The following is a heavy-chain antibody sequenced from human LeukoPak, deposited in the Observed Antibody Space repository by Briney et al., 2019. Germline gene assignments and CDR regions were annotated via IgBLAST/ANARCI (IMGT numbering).Heavy chain of an antibody. Sequence: PGGSLRLSCAASGSTFDDYGMSWVRQAPGKGLEWVSGINWNGGSTGYADSVKGRFTISRDNAKNSLYLQMNSLRAEDTALYYCARVGLDYYDSSGCHFDYWGQGTLVTVSS. CDR1: GSTFDDYG. V-gene: IGHV3-20*04. J-gene: IGHJ4*02. D-gene: IGHD3-22*01. CDR2: INWNGGST. CDR3: ARVGLDYYDSSGCHFDY.